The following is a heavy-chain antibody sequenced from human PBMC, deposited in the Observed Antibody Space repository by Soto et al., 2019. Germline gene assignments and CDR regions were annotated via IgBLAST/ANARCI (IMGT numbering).Heavy chain of an antibody. V-gene: IGHV4-4*02. Sequence: QVQLQESGPGLVKPSGTLSLTCAVSGGSISSSNWWMWVRQPPGEGLECIGEIYHSGSTNYNPSLNSRVTISVDKSKNQFSLKLSSVTAGNTAVYYCARSNGSPHNRGRSDYWGQGTLVTVSS. CDR2: IYHSGST. CDR3: ARSNGSPHNRGRSDY. D-gene: IGHD2-8*01. CDR1: GGSISSSNW. J-gene: IGHJ4*02.